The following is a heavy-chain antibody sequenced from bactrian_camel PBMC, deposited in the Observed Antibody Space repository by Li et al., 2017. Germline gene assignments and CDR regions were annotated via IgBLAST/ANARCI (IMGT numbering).Heavy chain of an antibody. D-gene: IGHD2*01. J-gene: IGHJ4*01. Sequence: HVQLVESGGGTVQAGGSLRLSCEWSGYTPSTYCMGWFRQTAGNEREQVASIYSGSGATYYADSVKGRFTVSLDNNRITLYLQMNDLKSEDTAMYYCATDRAPKVVDVLKPQRYRYWGQGTQVTVS. CDR1: GYTPSTYC. CDR3: ATDRAPKVVDVLKPQRYRY. CDR2: IYSGSGAT. V-gene: IGHV3S1*01.